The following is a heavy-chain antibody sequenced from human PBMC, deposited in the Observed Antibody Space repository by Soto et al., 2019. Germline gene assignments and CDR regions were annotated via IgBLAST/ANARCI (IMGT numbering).Heavy chain of an antibody. J-gene: IGHJ4*02. CDR1: GFTFSSST. CDR2: ISGGSEYI. V-gene: IGHV3-21*06. CDR3: GRGNDAGDS. Sequence: GGSLRLSCTASGFTFSSSTMIWVRQAPGKGLEWVSSISGGSEYISYAESLRGRFTVSRDNAKNSVYLQMDSLSVEDMGVYYCGRGNDAGDSWGQGTLVTVSS.